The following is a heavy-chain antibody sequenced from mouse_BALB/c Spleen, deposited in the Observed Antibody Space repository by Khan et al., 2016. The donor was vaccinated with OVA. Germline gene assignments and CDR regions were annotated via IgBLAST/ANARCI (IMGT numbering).Heavy chain of an antibody. CDR1: GYTFTSYW. V-gene: IGHV1S132*01. CDR3: ARGYFGNYEFVY. D-gene: IGHD2-1*01. CDR2: IFPGTGTT. Sequence: QVQLKQSGAELVKPGASVKLSCKTSGYTFTSYWIQWVKQRPGQGLGWIGQIFPGTGTTYYNENFKGKATLTVGTYSSTAYMQLRSLTSEDSAVYFCARGYFGNYEFVYWGQGTLVTVSP. J-gene: IGHJ3*01.